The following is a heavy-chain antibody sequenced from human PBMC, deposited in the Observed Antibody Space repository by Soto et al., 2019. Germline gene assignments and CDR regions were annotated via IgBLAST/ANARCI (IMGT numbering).Heavy chain of an antibody. CDR1: EFTFANAW. J-gene: IGHJ4*02. V-gene: IGHV3-15*01. Sequence: GGSLRVSCAASEFTFANAWISWVRQAPGKGLEWVGRIKSKADGGTTDYAAPVKGRFTISRDESQNTLYLQMNSLKTEDTAVYYCTSLYYGHWGQGTLVTVPS. D-gene: IGHD4-17*01. CDR3: TSLYYGH. CDR2: IKSKADGGTT.